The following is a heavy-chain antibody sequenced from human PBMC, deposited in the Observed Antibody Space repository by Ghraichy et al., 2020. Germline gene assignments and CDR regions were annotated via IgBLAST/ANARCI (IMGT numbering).Heavy chain of an antibody. J-gene: IGHJ4*02. D-gene: IGHD6-19*01. CDR1: GFTFSSYG. V-gene: IGHV3-30*18. Sequence: GGSLRLSCAASGFTFSSYGMHWVRQAPGKGLEWVAVISYDGSNKYYADSVKGRFTISRDNSKNTLYLQMNSLRAEDTAVYYCAKGQELWLVLTPFDYWGQGTLVTVSS. CDR3: AKGQELWLVLTPFDY. CDR2: ISYDGSNK.